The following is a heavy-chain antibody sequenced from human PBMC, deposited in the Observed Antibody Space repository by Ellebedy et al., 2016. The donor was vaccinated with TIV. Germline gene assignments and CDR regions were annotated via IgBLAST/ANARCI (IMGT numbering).Heavy chain of an antibody. V-gene: IGHV4-39*01. Sequence: SETLSLXXTVSGGSISSSSYYWGWIRQPPGKGLEWIGSIYYSGSTYYNPSLKSRVTISVDTSKNQFSLKLSSVTAADTAVYYCARQLHSSGWYECIDYWGQGTLVTVSS. CDR1: GGSISSSSYY. D-gene: IGHD6-19*01. CDR2: IYYSGST. J-gene: IGHJ4*02. CDR3: ARQLHSSGWYECIDY.